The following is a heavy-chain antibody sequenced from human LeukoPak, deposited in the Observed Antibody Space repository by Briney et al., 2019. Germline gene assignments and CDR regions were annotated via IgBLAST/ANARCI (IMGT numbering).Heavy chain of an antibody. CDR1: GGSISSSNW. D-gene: IGHD5/OR15-5a*01. J-gene: IGHJ5*02. V-gene: IGHV4-4*02. CDR2: IYHSGST. CDR3: ARYREVSSLGFDP. Sequence: SETLSLTCAVSGGSISSSNWWSWVRQPPGKGLEWIGEIYHSGSTNYNPSLKSRVTISVDKSKNQFSLKLSSVTAADTAVYYCARYREVSSLGFDPWGQGILVTVSS.